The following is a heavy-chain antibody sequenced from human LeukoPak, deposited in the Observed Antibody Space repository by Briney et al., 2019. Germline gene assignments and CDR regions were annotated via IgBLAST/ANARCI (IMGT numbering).Heavy chain of an antibody. CDR2: IKPDGATK. Sequence: GGSLRLSCAASGFTFNTHPMSWVRQAPGKGLEWVANIKPDGATKFYVDSVKGRFTISRDNALNSLYLQMNSLRAEDTAIYYCARSIPYGTTWYGRSDYWGQGTLVTVSS. V-gene: IGHV3-7*03. D-gene: IGHD6-13*01. CDR3: ARSIPYGTTWYGRSDY. CDR1: GFTFNTHP. J-gene: IGHJ4*02.